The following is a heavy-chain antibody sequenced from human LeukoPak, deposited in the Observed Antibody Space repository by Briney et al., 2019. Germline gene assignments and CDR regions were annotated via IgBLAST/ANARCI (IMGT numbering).Heavy chain of an antibody. V-gene: IGHV4-34*01. Sequence: SETLSLTCAVYGGSFSGYYWNWIRQPPGKGLEWIGEISHNENTNYSPSLKSRLTISIDTSKNQFSLKLSSVTAADTAVYYCASYSYYYDSSGYFDYWGQGTLVTVSS. CDR2: ISHNENT. J-gene: IGHJ4*02. CDR1: GGSFSGYY. D-gene: IGHD3-22*01. CDR3: ASYSYYYDSSGYFDY.